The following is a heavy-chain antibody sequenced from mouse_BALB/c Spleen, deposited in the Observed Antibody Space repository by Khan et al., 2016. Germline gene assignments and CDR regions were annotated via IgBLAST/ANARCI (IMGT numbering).Heavy chain of an antibody. Sequence: QVQLKQSGTELPRPGASVKLSCKASGYTFTDYYLHWVKQRTGQGLEWIGEIFPGSGSTYYNEKFKGKASLTADPSSSTAYMQLSSLTSEDSAVYFCARSYYGYFAMDYWGHGASVTVSS. D-gene: IGHD1-2*01. J-gene: IGHJ4*01. CDR3: ARSYYGYFAMDY. V-gene: IGHV1-77*01. CDR2: IFPGSGST. CDR1: GYTFTDYY.